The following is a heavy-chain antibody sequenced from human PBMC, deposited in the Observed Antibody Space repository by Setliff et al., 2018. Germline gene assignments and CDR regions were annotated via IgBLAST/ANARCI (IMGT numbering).Heavy chain of an antibody. CDR1: GASISTTYYY. J-gene: IGHJ5*02. Sequence: PSETLSLTCSVSGASISTTYYYWDWICQSPEKGLEWIGTIYQNGITYYNPSVKSRVTISVDKSKNQFSLSLRSVTAADTAVYYCATDGPVLNGDYISWGQGTLVTVS. V-gene: IGHV4-39*07. CDR2: IYQNGIT. D-gene: IGHD3-10*01. CDR3: ATDGPVLNGDYIS.